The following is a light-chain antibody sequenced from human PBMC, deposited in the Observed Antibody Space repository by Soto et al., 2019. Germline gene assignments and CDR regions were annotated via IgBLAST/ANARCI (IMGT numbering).Light chain of an antibody. Sequence: NFMLTQPHSVSESPGNTVTISCTRSSGSIANNYVQWYQQRPGSAPSTVIYDDDQRPSGVPDRFSGSIDSSSNSASLTISGLETEDEADYYCQSYDSSNQDVVFGGGTQLTVL. CDR2: DDD. V-gene: IGLV6-57*04. CDR3: QSYDSSNQDVV. CDR1: SGSIANNY. J-gene: IGLJ2*01.